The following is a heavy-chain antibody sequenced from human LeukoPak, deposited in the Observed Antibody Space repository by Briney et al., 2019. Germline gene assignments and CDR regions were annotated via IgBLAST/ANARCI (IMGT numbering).Heavy chain of an antibody. D-gene: IGHD2-21*02. CDR1: GYTFTSYY. Sequence: ASVKVSCKASGYTFTSYYMHWVRQAPGQGLEWMGIINPSGGSTSYAQKFQGRVTMTRDTSTSTVYMELGSLRSEDTAVYYCARDGAYCGGDCYSNYYYYMDVWGKGTTVTVSS. CDR2: INPSGGST. J-gene: IGHJ6*03. CDR3: ARDGAYCGGDCYSNYYYYMDV. V-gene: IGHV1-46*01.